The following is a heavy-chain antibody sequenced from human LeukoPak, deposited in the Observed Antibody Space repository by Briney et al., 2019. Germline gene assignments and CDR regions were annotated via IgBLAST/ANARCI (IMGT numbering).Heavy chain of an antibody. J-gene: IGHJ4*02. Sequence: ASVKVSCKSSGYTFTGYYMHWVRQAPGQGLEWVGWINPNSGGTNYAQKFQGRVTMTRDTSISTAYMELSRLRSDDTAVYYCAREEQWLERAFDYWGQGTLVTVSS. CDR3: AREEQWLERAFDY. D-gene: IGHD6-19*01. CDR1: GYTFTGYY. CDR2: INPNSGGT. V-gene: IGHV1-2*02.